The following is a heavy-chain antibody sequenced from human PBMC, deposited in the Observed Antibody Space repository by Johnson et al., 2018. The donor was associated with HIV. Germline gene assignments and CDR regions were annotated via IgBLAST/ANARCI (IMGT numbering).Heavy chain of an antibody. J-gene: IGHJ3*01. Sequence: VQLVESGGGLVQSGGSLRLSCGASGFSVSNTYMNWVRQAPGKGLEWVSVIYSGGSTYYADSVRGRFTISRDNSKNTLYLQMSSLRAEDTAMYYCASDGESQQLPLGDAFDVWGQGTMVTVSS. V-gene: IGHV3-66*01. D-gene: IGHD6-13*01. CDR3: ASDGESQQLPLGDAFDV. CDR2: IYSGGST. CDR1: GFSVSNTY.